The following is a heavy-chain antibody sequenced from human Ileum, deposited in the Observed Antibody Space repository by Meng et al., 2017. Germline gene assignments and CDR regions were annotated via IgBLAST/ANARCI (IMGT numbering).Heavy chain of an antibody. J-gene: IGHJ5*02. CDR2: ISAYNGNT. CDR1: GYTFTSYG. Sequence: ASVKVSCKASGYTFTSYGISWVRQAPGQGLEWMGWISAYNGNTNYAQKLQGRVTMTTDTSTSTAYMELRSLRSDDTAVYYCARVKRPGSTVSNNFNGFDPWGQGTLVTVSS. CDR3: ARVKRPGSTVSNNFNGFDP. D-gene: IGHD4-17*01. V-gene: IGHV1-18*01.